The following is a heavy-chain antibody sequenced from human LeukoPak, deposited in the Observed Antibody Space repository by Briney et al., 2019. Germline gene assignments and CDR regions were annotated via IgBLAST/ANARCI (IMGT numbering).Heavy chain of an antibody. D-gene: IGHD6-13*01. CDR1: NDALSDYY. Sequence: SETLSLTCIVSNDALSDYYWGWIRQPPGKGLEWVGHIYKIGNTYYNPSLKSRVTISVDTSKNHFSLKLNSLTAADTAVYCCARGYSTSWTYYFDYWGQGALVTVSS. V-gene: IGHV4-59*01. CDR2: IYKIGNT. CDR3: ARGYSTSWTYYFDY. J-gene: IGHJ4*02.